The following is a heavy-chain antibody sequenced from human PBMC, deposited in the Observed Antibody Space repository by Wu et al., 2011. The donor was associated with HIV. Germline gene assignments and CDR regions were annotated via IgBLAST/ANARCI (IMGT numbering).Heavy chain of an antibody. CDR1: GYTFIGYY. V-gene: IGHV1-2*02. CDR2: INPNSGGT. Sequence: QVQLVQSGAEVKKPGASVKVSCKASGYTFIGYYMHWVRQAPGQGLEWMGWINPNSGGTNYAQKFQGRVTMTRDTSISTAYMELSRLRSDDTAVYYCARAGTKDQLLYGDYYYYMDVWGKGTTVTVSS. D-gene: IGHD2-2*02. J-gene: IGHJ6*03. CDR3: ARAGTKDQLLYGDYYYYMDV.